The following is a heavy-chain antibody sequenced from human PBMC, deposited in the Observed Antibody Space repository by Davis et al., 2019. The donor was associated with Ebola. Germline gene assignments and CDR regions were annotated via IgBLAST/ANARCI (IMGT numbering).Heavy chain of an antibody. V-gene: IGHV4-34*01. Sequence: SETLSLTCAVYGGSFSGYYWSWIRQPPGKGLEWIGEINHSGSTNYNPSLKSRVTISVDTSKNQFSLKLSSVTAADTAVYYCARRLRVARTHGYWGQGTLVTVSS. CDR2: INHSGST. D-gene: IGHD4-17*01. J-gene: IGHJ4*02. CDR3: ARRLRVARTHGY. CDR1: GGSFSGYY.